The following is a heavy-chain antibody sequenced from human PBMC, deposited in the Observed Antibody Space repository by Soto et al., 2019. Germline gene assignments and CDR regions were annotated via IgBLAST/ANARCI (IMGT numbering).Heavy chain of an antibody. CDR2: IYYLGST. D-gene: IGHD6-6*01. CDR1: GGSMNSYY. Sequence: SETLSLTCTVSGGSMNSYYWTWIRQPPGKGLEWIGNIYYLGSTNYNPSLKSRVTISVDTSNNQFSLKLSSVTAADTAVCYCARYRSSSSWVDPWGQGTLVTVS. CDR3: ARYRSSSSWVDP. V-gene: IGHV4-59*01. J-gene: IGHJ5*02.